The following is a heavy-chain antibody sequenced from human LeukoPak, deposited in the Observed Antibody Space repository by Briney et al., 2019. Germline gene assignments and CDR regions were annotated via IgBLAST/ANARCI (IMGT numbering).Heavy chain of an antibody. V-gene: IGHV3-21*04. CDR3: AKTLWGLTLLSSDY. CDR1: GFTFSSYS. J-gene: IGHJ4*02. D-gene: IGHD3-16*01. CDR2: ISGSSSYI. Sequence: NPGGSLGLSCAASGFTFSSYSMNWVRQAPGKGLEWVSSISGSSSYIYYADSVKGRFTISRHNAKNSLYLQMNSLRLEDTAVYWCAKTLWGLTLLSSDYWGQGTLVTVSS.